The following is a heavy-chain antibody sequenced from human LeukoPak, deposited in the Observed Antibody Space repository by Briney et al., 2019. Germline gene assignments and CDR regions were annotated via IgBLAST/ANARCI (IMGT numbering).Heavy chain of an antibody. V-gene: IGHV1-46*01. CDR1: GYTFTSYY. Sequence: ASVKVSCKASGYTFTSYYMHWVRQAPGQGLEWMGIINPGGGSTSYAQKFQGRVTMTRDTSTSTVCMELSSLRSEDTAVYYCARERNNWNDGFDYWGQGTLVTVSS. CDR3: ARERNNWNDGFDY. CDR2: INPGGGST. J-gene: IGHJ4*02. D-gene: IGHD1-1*01.